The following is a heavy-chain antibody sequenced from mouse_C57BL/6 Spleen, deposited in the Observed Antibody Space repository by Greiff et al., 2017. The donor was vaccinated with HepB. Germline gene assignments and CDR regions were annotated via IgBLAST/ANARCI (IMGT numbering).Heavy chain of an antibody. V-gene: IGHV1-54*01. CDR2: INPGSGGT. D-gene: IGHD2-4*01. CDR3: ARRRYYDYGNFDY. CDR1: GYAFTNYL. J-gene: IGHJ2*01. Sequence: VQLQQSGAELVRPGTSVKVSCKASGYAFTNYLIEWVKQRPGQGLEWIGVINPGSGGTNYNEKFKGKATLTADKSSSTAYMQLSSLTSEDSAVYVWARRRYYDYGNFDYRGQDTTLTVSS.